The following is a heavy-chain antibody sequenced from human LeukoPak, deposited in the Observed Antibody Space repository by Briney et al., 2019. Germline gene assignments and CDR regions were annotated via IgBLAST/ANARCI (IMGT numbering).Heavy chain of an antibody. CDR2: IYTSGST. CDR3: ARDPSGYGDYWFDP. Sequence: SETLSLTCTVSGGSISSYYWSWIRQPAGKGLEWIGRIYTSGSTNYNPSLKSRVTMSVDTSKNQFSLKLSSVTAADMAVYYCARDPSGYGDYWFDPWGQGTLVTVSS. J-gene: IGHJ5*02. V-gene: IGHV4-4*07. D-gene: IGHD4-17*01. CDR1: GGSISSYY.